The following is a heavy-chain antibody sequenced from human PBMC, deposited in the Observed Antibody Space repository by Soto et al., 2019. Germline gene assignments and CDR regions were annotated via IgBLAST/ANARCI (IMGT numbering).Heavy chain of an antibody. CDR3: ARAWGQSIAARNYYYYYGMDV. V-gene: IGHV1-69*13. Sequence: SVKVSCKASGGTFSSYAISWVRQAPGQGLEWMGGIIPIFGTANYAQKFQGRVTITADESTSTAYMELSSLRSEDTAVYYCARAWGQSIAARNYYYYYGMDVWGQGTTVTVSS. J-gene: IGHJ6*02. CDR2: IIPIFGTA. CDR1: GGTFSSYA. D-gene: IGHD6-6*01.